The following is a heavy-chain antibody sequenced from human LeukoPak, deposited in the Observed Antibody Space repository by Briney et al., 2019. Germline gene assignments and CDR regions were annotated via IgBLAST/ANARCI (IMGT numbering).Heavy chain of an antibody. CDR3: ARSDSTYYYDSSGYYYGVDY. CDR2: IKQDGSEK. J-gene: IGHJ4*02. CDR1: GFTFSSYW. D-gene: IGHD3-22*01. Sequence: GGSLRLSCAASGFTFSSYWMSWVRQAPGKGLEWVANIKQDGSEKYYVDSVKGRFTISRDNAKNSLYLQMNSLRAEDTAVYYYARSDSTYYYDSSGYYYGVDYWGQGTLVTVSS. V-gene: IGHV3-7*01.